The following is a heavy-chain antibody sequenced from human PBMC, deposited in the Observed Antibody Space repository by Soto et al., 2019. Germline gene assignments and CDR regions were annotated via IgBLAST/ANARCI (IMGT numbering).Heavy chain of an antibody. Sequence: PGGSRRLSGAASGFTFSSYAMSWGRQAPGKGREGGAAISGRGGSTYYADSVKGRFTISRDNSKNTLYLQLNTSSAEDTAVSYCAKDIGSDYYYGMDVWGQGTTVTVSS. J-gene: IGHJ6*02. V-gene: IGHV3-23*01. CDR3: AKDIGSDYYYGMDV. CDR2: ISGRGGST. CDR1: GFTFSSYA.